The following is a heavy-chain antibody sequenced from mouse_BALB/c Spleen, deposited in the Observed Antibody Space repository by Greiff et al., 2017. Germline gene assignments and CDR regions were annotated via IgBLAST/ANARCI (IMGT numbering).Heavy chain of an antibody. CDR1: GFSLTGYG. CDR2: IWGDGST. CDR3: ARDRGVYYGYYYAMDY. J-gene: IGHJ4*01. D-gene: IGHD2-2*01. V-gene: IGHV2-6-7*01. Sequence: VMLVESGPGLVAPSQSLSITCTVSGFSLTGYGVNWVRQPPGKGLEWLGMIWGDGSTDYNSALKSRLSISKDNSKSQVFLKMNSLQTDDTARYYCARDRGVYYGYYYAMDYWGQGTSVTVSS.